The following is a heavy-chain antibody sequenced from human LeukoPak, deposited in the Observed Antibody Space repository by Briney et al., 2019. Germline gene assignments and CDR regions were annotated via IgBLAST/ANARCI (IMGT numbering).Heavy chain of an antibody. Sequence: ASVKVSCKASGYTFTSYGISWVRQAPGQGLEWMGWISAYNSNTNYAQKLQGRVTMTTDTSTSTAYMELRSLRSDDTAVYYCARDPPQQLVYYGMDVWGQGTTVTVSS. J-gene: IGHJ6*02. CDR3: ARDPPQQLVYYGMDV. V-gene: IGHV1-18*01. D-gene: IGHD6-13*01. CDR1: GYTFTSYG. CDR2: ISAYNSNT.